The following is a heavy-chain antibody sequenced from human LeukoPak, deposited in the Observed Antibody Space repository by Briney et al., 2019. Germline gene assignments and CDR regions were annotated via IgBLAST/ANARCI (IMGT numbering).Heavy chain of an antibody. CDR2: INSDGSST. D-gene: IGHD5-12*01. Sequence: PGGSLRLSCAASGFAFSTYWMHWVRQAPGKGLVWVSRINSDGSSTSYADSVKGRFTISRDNARTTLYLQMNSLRAEDTAVYFCARGGATVGYWGQGTLVTVSS. V-gene: IGHV3-74*01. CDR3: ARGGATVGY. CDR1: GFAFSTYW. J-gene: IGHJ4*02.